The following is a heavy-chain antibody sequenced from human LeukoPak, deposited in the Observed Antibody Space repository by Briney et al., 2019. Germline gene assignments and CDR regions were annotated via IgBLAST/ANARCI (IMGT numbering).Heavy chain of an antibody. D-gene: IGHD3-10*01. Sequence: GGSLRLSCAASGFTFSSYGMHWVRQAPGKGLEWVAVIWYDGSNKYYADSVKGRFTISRDNSKNTLYLQMNSLRAEDTAVYYCAKNSLNYYGSGIDYWGQGTLVTVSS. CDR1: GFTFSSYG. V-gene: IGHV3-33*06. CDR2: IWYDGSNK. J-gene: IGHJ4*02. CDR3: AKNSLNYYGSGIDY.